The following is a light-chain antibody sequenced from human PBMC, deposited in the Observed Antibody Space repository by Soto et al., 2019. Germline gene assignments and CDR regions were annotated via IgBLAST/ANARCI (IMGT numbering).Light chain of an antibody. CDR2: GAS. J-gene: IGKJ2*01. V-gene: IGKV3-20*01. CDR3: QQYGSSPST. CDR1: QSVSSNY. Sequence: EIVLTQSPGTLSLSPGERATLSCRASQSVSSNYLAWYQQKPGQAPRLLIYGASSRASDIPDRVSGSGSGTDFTLTISSLEPEDFAVFYCQQYGSSPSTFGQGTKLEIK.